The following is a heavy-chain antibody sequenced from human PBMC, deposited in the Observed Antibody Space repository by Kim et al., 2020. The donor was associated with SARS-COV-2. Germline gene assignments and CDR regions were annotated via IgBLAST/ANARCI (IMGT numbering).Heavy chain of an antibody. Sequence: SVKGRFTISRDNAKNALYLQMNSLRAEDMAVYYCARDSYDILTDIDAFDIWGQGTMVTVSS. V-gene: IGHV3-11*06. D-gene: IGHD3-9*01. J-gene: IGHJ3*02. CDR3: ARDSYDILTDIDAFDI.